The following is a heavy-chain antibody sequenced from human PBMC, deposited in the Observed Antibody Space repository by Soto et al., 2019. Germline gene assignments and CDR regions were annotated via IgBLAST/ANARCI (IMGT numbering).Heavy chain of an antibody. CDR1: GGSISSGGYS. Sequence: ASETLSLTCAVSGGSISSGGYSWSWIRQPPGKGLEWIGYIYHSGSTYYNPSLKSRVTISVDRSKNQFSLKLSSVTAADTAVYYCARGNVVPLDYWGQGTLVTAPQ. J-gene: IGHJ4*02. CDR2: IYHSGST. V-gene: IGHV4-30-2*01. CDR3: ARGNVVPLDY. D-gene: IGHD2-21*01.